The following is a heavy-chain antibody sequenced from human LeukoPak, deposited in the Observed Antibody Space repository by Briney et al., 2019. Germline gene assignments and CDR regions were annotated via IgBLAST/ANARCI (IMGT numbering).Heavy chain of an antibody. Sequence: GGSLRLSCAASGFTFSSYAMSWVRQAPGKGLEWVSAISGSGGSTYYADSVEGRFTISRDNSKNTLYLQMNSLRAEDTAVYYCASHIAAAGGAYFDYWGQGTLVTVSS. CDR3: ASHIAAAGGAYFDY. CDR1: GFTFSSYA. V-gene: IGHV3-23*01. J-gene: IGHJ4*02. D-gene: IGHD6-13*01. CDR2: ISGSGGST.